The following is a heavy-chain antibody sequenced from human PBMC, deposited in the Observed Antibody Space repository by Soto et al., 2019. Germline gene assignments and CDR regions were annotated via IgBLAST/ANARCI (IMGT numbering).Heavy chain of an antibody. V-gene: IGHV4-31*03. J-gene: IGHJ4*02. CDR1: GGSISSGGYY. CDR3: AREISGSIDY. Sequence: SETLSLTCTVSGGSISSGGYYWSWIRQHPGKGLEWIGYIYYSGSTYYNPSLKSRVTISVDTSKNQFSLKLSSVTAADTAVYYCAREISGSIDYWGQGTLVTVSS. D-gene: IGHD3-10*01. CDR2: IYYSGST.